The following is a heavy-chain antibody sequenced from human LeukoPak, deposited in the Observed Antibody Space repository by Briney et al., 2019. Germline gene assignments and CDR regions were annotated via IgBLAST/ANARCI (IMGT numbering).Heavy chain of an antibody. J-gene: IGHJ3*02. CDR1: GGSISTSSYY. CDR2: IFYSGST. CDR3: ARGHSFSSSWSRSALAI. V-gene: IGHV4-39*07. Sequence: SETLSLICTVSGGSISTSSYYWGWVRQPPGKGLEWIGNIFYSGSTYYNPSLTSRVTISLDTTNNQFSLNLISVTAADTAVYYCARGHSFSSSWSRSALAIWGQGTMVTVSS. D-gene: IGHD6-13*01.